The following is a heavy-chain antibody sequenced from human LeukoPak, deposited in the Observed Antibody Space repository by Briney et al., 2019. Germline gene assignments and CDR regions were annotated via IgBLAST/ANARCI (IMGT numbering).Heavy chain of an antibody. V-gene: IGHV4-30-2*01. CDR1: GGSISSGGYS. D-gene: IGHD5/OR15-5a*01. CDR2: ICHSGST. Sequence: SQTLSLTCAVSGGSISSGGYSWSWIRQPPGKGLEWIGYICHSGSTYYNPSLKSRVTISVDRSKNQFSLKLSSVTAADTAVYYCVRGEIVSRAFDIWGQGTMVTVSS. CDR3: VRGEIVSRAFDI. J-gene: IGHJ3*02.